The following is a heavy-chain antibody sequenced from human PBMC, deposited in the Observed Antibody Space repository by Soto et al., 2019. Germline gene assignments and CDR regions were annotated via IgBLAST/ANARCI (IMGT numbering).Heavy chain of an antibody. CDR2: IKSKTDGGTT. Sequence: GGSLRLSCAASGFTFSNAWMNWVRQAPGKGLEWVGRIKSKTDGGTTDYAAPVKGRFTISRDDSKNTLYLQMNSLKTEDTAVYYCCTGLGVPAPNYYYYYGMDVWGQGTTVTVSS. CDR1: GFTFSNAW. V-gene: IGHV3-15*07. CDR3: CTGLGVPAPNYYYYYGMDV. D-gene: IGHD2-2*01. J-gene: IGHJ6*02.